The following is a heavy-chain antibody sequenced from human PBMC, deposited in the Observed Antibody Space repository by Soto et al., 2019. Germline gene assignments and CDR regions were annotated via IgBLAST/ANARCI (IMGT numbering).Heavy chain of an antibody. Sequence: GGSLRLSCAASGFTFSSFGVHWVRQAPGKGLEWVAVISYDGNNKYYADSVKGRFTISRGNSKNTLYLQMNSLRAEDTALYYCAKVGDGYNSFFDYWGQGTLVTVSS. CDR3: AKVGDGYNSFFDY. CDR2: ISYDGNNK. D-gene: IGHD5-12*01. CDR1: GFTFSSFG. V-gene: IGHV3-30*18. J-gene: IGHJ4*02.